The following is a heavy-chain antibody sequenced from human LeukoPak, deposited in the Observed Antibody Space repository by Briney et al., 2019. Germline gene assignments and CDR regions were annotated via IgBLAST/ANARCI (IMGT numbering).Heavy chain of an antibody. V-gene: IGHV1-18*04. D-gene: IGHD3-16*01. Sequence: ASVKVSCKASDYTFNNYGITWVRQAPGQGLEWMGWISPYNGHTNYAQKLQGRVTMTTDTSTSTAYMELRSLRSDDTAVYYCARDEVSSVMNDAFDIWGQGTMVTVSS. CDR2: ISPYNGHT. CDR3: ARDEVSSVMNDAFDI. CDR1: DYTFNNYG. J-gene: IGHJ3*02.